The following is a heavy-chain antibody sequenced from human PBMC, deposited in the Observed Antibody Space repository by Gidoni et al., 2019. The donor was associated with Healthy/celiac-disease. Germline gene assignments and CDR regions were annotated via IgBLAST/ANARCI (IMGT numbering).Heavy chain of an antibody. CDR1: GGSFSGYY. V-gene: IGHV4-34*01. CDR3: ARRLAIPQLNYYGMDV. J-gene: IGHJ6*02. Sequence: QVQLQQWGAGLWKPAETLSLTCAVYGGSFSGYYWSWIRQPPVKGLEWIGEINHSGSTNYNPSLKSRVTISVDTSKNQFSLKLSSVTAADTAVYYCARRLAIPQLNYYGMDVWGQGTTVTVSS. D-gene: IGHD5-12*01. CDR2: INHSGST.